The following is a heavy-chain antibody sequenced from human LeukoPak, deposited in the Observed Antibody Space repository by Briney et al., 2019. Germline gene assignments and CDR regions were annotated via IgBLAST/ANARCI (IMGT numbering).Heavy chain of an antibody. Sequence: GGSLRLFCAASGFTFTSYGMRWVRQAPGKGLEWVSAINGSGGSTYYADSVKGRFTISRDNSKNTLYLQMHSLRAEDTAVYYCAKESLGVVPSATFDYWGQGTLVTVSS. CDR1: GFTFTSYG. D-gene: IGHD2-2*01. V-gene: IGHV3-23*01. CDR2: INGSGGST. CDR3: AKESLGVVPSATFDY. J-gene: IGHJ4*02.